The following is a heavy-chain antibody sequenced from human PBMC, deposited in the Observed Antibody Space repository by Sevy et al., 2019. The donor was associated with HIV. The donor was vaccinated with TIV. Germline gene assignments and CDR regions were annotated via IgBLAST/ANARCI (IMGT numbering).Heavy chain of an antibody. D-gene: IGHD6-13*01. J-gene: IGHJ4*02. Sequence: GGSLRLSCAASGFTFSRYGMHWVRQTPGKGMEWVAGIWYDGDDKDYSDYGKGRFTISRDNSKNTVYLQMSSLRVEDAATYYCAKGIAASGYYFDSWGQGTLVTVSS. V-gene: IGHV3-33*06. CDR2: IWYDGDDK. CDR3: AKGIAASGYYFDS. CDR1: GFTFSRYG.